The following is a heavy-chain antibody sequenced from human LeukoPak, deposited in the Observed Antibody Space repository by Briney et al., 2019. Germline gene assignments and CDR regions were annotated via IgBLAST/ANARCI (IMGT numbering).Heavy chain of an antibody. D-gene: IGHD1-1*01. CDR1: GLTFSSFE. CDR3: ARERGTYRDAFDV. CDR2: ISSSGSTM. Sequence: GGSLRLSCAASGLTFSSFEMNWVRQAPGKGLEWISYISSSGSTMYYADSVKGRFTISRDNAKDSLYLQMNSLRAEDTAVYYCARERGTYRDAFDVSGQATMVTVSS. J-gene: IGHJ3*01. V-gene: IGHV3-48*03.